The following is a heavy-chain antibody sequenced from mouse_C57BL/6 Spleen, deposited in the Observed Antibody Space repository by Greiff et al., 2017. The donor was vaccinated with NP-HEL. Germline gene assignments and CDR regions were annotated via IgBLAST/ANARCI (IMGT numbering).Heavy chain of an antibody. D-gene: IGHD1-1*01. V-gene: IGHV1-15*01. Sequence: LVESGAELVRPGASVTLSCKASGYTFTDYEMHWVKQTPVHGLEWIGAIDPETGGTAYNQKFKGKAILTADKSSSTAYMELRSLTSEDSAVYYCTRDLIDTTVVAFDYWGQGTTLTVSS. CDR3: TRDLIDTTVVAFDY. CDR2: IDPETGGT. CDR1: GYTFTDYE. J-gene: IGHJ2*01.